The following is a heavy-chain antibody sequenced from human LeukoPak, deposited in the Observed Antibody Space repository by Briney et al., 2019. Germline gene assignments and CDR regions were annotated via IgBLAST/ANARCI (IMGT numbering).Heavy chain of an antibody. V-gene: IGHV1-2*02. CDR1: GYTFTGYY. D-gene: IGHD1-26*01. CDR3: ARRRVVGATRGNWFDP. Sequence: ASVKVSCKASGYTFTGYYMHWVRQAPGQGLEWMGWINPNSGGTNYAQKFQGRVTMTRDTSISTAYMELSRLRSGDTAVYYCARRRVVGATRGNWFDPWGQGTLVTVSS. CDR2: INPNSGGT. J-gene: IGHJ5*02.